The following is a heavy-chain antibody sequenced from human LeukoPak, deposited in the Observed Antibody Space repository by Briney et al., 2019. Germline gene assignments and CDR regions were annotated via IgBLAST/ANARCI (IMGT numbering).Heavy chain of an antibody. Sequence: GGSLRLSCAASGSTFSNYWMNWVRQAPGKGLEWVAHISQDGGEKYYADSVKGRFTISRDNTKNSLFLHAHSLRAEDTAVYYCARDSYRALEYWGQGALVTVSS. CDR2: ISQDGGEK. D-gene: IGHD1-14*01. CDR3: ARDSYRALEY. J-gene: IGHJ4*02. CDR1: GSTFSNYW. V-gene: IGHV3-7*01.